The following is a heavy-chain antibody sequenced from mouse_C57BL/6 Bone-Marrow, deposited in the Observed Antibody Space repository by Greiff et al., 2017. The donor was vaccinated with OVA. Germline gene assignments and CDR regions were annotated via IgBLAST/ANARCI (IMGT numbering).Heavy chain of an antibody. Sequence: QVQLQQSGPELVKPGASVKISCKASGYAFSSSWMNWVKQRPGKGLEWIGRIYPGDGDTNYNGKFKGKATLNADKSSSTAYMQRSILTSEDSAVYFCARNWDVFDYWGQGTTLTVSA. CDR1: GYAFSSSW. D-gene: IGHD4-1*01. CDR2: IYPGDGDT. CDR3: ARNWDVFDY. J-gene: IGHJ2*01. V-gene: IGHV1-82*01.